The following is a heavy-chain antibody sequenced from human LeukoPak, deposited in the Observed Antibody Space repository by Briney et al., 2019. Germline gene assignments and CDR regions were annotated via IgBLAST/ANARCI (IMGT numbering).Heavy chain of an antibody. V-gene: IGHV1-58*02. CDR2: IVVGSGNT. J-gene: IGHJ5*02. CDR3: AKNARRLVNWFDP. D-gene: IGHD3-16*01. CDR1: GFTFTSSA. Sequence: ASVKVSCKASGFTFTSSAMQWVRQARGQRLEWIGWIVVGSGNTNYAQKFQERVTITRDMSTSTAYMELSSLRAEDTAVYYCAKNARRLVNWFDPWGQGTLVTVSS.